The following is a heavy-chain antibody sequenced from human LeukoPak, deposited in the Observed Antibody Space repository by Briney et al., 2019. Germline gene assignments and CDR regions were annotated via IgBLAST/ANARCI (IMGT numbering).Heavy chain of an antibody. V-gene: IGHV4-4*07. Sequence: SETLSLTCTVSGGSISSYYWSWVRQPAGKGLEWIGRIYTSGSTNYNPSLKSRVTMSVDTSKNQFSLKLSSVTAADTAVYYCARENRYCSSTSCYRTLNAFDIWGQGTMVTVSS. CDR3: ARENRYCSSTSCYRTLNAFDI. D-gene: IGHD2-2*02. CDR2: IYTSGST. J-gene: IGHJ3*02. CDR1: GGSISSYY.